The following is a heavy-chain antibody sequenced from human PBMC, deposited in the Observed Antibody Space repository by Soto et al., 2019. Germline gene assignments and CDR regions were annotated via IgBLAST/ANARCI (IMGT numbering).Heavy chain of an antibody. D-gene: IGHD3-3*01. CDR1: GFTFSSYA. J-gene: IGHJ6*01. Sequence: GGSLRLSCAASGFTFSSYAMHWVRQAPGKGLEWVAVISYDGSNKYYADSVKGRFTISRDNSKNTLYLQMNSLRAEDTAVYYCARDSVPITIFGVVISDYYYGMDCCGQGTTVTVSS. V-gene: IGHV3-30-3*01. CDR3: ARDSVPITIFGVVISDYYYGMDC. CDR2: ISYDGSNK.